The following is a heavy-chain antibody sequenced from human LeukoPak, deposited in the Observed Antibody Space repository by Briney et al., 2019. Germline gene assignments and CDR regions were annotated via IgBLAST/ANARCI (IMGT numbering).Heavy chain of an antibody. CDR1: GYTFSSYW. CDR3: TRDLMDYDVSTGLHHYYMDV. CDR2: INGDGRNI. J-gene: IGHJ6*02. Sequence: GGSLRLSCVASGYTFSSYWMHWVRQDPRKGLVWVSRINGDGRNINYADSVRGRFTISRDNAKNTLYLQMNTLRVEDTAVYYCTRDLMDYDVSTGLHHYYMDVWGQGTTVTVSS. D-gene: IGHD3-9*01. V-gene: IGHV3-74*01.